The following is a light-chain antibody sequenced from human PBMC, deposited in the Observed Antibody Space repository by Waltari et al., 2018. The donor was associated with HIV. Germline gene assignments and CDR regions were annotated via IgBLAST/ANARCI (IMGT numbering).Light chain of an antibody. CDR2: EVS. V-gene: IGLV2-23*02. CDR3: CSYAGSSTHV. J-gene: IGLJ1*01. CDR1: SSDVGNYNV. Sequence: QSSLTPPASVSGSPGPSIPISCTGTSSDVGNYNVVSWYQQQPGKAPKLMIYEVSKRPSGVSKRFSGSKSGNTASLTISGVQAEDEADYYCCSYAGSSTHVFGTGTKVTVL.